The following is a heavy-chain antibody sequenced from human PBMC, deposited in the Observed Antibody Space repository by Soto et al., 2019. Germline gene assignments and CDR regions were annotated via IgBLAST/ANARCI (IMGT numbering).Heavy chain of an antibody. V-gene: IGHV3-23*01. CDR1: GFTFSSYA. D-gene: IGHD5-18*01. J-gene: IGHJ6*02. Sequence: EVQLLESGGGLVQPGGSLRLSCAASGFTFSSYAMSWVRQAPGKGLEWVSGISGSGGSTYYADSVKGRFTISRDNSKNTPYLKPNSLRAEDTAVYYCAKERGYNYGYDAMDVWGQGTTVTVSS. CDR2: ISGSGGST. CDR3: AKERGYNYGYDAMDV.